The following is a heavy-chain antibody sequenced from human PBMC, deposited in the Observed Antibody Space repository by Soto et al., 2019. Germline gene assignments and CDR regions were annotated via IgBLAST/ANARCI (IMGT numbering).Heavy chain of an antibody. CDR1: GGSISSYY. CDR3: ARQIAARPYYYYYMDV. CDR2: IYYSGST. Sequence: LETLSLTCTVSGGSISSYYWRWIRQPPGKGLEWIGYIYYSGSTNYNPSLKSRVTISVDTSKNQFSLKLSSVTAADTAVYYCARQIAARPYYYYYMDVWGKGTTVTVSS. J-gene: IGHJ6*03. V-gene: IGHV4-59*08. D-gene: IGHD6-6*01.